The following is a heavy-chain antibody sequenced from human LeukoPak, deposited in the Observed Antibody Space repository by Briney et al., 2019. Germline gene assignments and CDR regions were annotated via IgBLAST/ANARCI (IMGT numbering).Heavy chain of an antibody. Sequence: GGSPRLSCAASGFTFRSYAMSWVRQAPGKGLEWVSTISGGAVSSYYADSVRGRFTISRDNSKNTLYLQMNGLRAEDTALYYCAKDAPGYSYISDYWGQGTRVTVSS. CDR1: GFTFRSYA. D-gene: IGHD5-18*01. CDR3: AKDAPGYSYISDY. V-gene: IGHV3-23*01. CDR2: ISGGAVSS. J-gene: IGHJ4*02.